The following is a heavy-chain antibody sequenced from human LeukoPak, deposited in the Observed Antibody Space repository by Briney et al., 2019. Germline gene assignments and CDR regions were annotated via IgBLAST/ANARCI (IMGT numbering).Heavy chain of an antibody. CDR2: IFSSGNT. CDR3: ARSPHRLIGHWFDP. D-gene: IGHD3-16*01. V-gene: IGHV4-4*07. CDR1: GGSINSYY. Sequence: SSETLSLTCTVSGGSINSYYWSWIRQPAGKGLEWIGRIFSSGNTIYNPSLQSRVTMSVDTSKNQFSPRLNSVTAADTAVYYCARSPHRLIGHWFDPWGQGTLVTVSS. J-gene: IGHJ5*02.